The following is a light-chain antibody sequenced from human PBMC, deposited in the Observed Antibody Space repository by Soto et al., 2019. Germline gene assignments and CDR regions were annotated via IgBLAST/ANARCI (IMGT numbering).Light chain of an antibody. CDR3: QQYYSGLWT. J-gene: IGKJ1*01. CDR2: WAS. V-gene: IGKV4-1*01. Sequence: DIVMTQSPDSLAVSLGERATINCKSSQSVLYSVNNENYLAWYQQKPGQPPKLLIYWASTRESGVPDRFSGSGSGTDFTLTICSLQAEDVAVYSCQQYYSGLWTLGQGTKVEIK. CDR1: QSVLYSVNNENY.